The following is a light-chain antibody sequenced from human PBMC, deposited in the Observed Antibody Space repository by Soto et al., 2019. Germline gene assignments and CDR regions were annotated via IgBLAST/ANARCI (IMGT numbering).Light chain of an antibody. J-gene: IGKJ5*01. CDR3: QQRHMWPIT. CDR1: QSISSN. Sequence: EIVMTQSPATLSVSPGERATLSCRANQSISSNLAWYQQKPGQAPRLLIYDAYNRATGIPPRFSGSGSGTDFTLTISSLEPEDSAVYYCQQRHMWPITFGQGTRLEI. V-gene: IGKV3-11*01. CDR2: DAY.